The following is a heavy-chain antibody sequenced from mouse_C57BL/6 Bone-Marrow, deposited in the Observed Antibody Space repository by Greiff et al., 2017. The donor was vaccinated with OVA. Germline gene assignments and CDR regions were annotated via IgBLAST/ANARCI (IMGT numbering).Heavy chain of an antibody. CDR2: ISSGGSYT. Sequence: DVHLVESGGDLVKPGGSLKLSCAASGFTFSSYGMSWVRQTPDKRLEWVATISSGGSYTYYPDSVKGRFTISRDNAKNTLYLQMSSLKSEDTAMYYCARPLGRGAMDYWGQGTSVTVSS. D-gene: IGHD4-1*01. J-gene: IGHJ4*01. V-gene: IGHV5-6*01. CDR3: ARPLGRGAMDY. CDR1: GFTFSSYG.